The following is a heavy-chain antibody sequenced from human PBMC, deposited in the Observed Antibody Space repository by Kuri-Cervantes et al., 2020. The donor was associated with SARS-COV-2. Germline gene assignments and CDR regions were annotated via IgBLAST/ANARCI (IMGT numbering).Heavy chain of an antibody. Sequence: SETLSLTCTVSGDSVTSGGYYWGWFRQPPGKGLEWIGYVYYSGSTNYYSSLKSEATISVDTSNNQFSLKLSSVTAADTAMYYCVTSLPRSGWDGEDAFDIWGQGTMVTVSS. CDR1: GDSVTSGGYY. CDR2: VYYSGST. CDR3: VTSLPRSGWDGEDAFDI. J-gene: IGHJ3*02. V-gene: IGHV4-61*08. D-gene: IGHD6-19*01.